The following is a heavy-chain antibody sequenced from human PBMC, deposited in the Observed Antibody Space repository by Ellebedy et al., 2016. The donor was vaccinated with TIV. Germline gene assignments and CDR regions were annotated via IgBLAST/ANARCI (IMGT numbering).Heavy chain of an antibody. Sequence: SQTLSLTXXISGDSVSGNSVAWSWIRQSPSRGLQWLGRTYYRSKWYNYYAESVKSRITINQDTSKNQFSLQLNSVTPEDTAVYYCARDFTTVRGVMNPFDHWGQGILVTVSS. CDR2: TYYRSKWYN. CDR3: ARDFTTVRGVMNPFDH. CDR1: GDSVSGNSVA. D-gene: IGHD3-10*01. J-gene: IGHJ5*02. V-gene: IGHV6-1*01.